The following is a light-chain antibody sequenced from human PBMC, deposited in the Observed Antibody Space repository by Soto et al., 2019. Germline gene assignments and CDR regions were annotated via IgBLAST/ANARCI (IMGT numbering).Light chain of an antibody. J-gene: IGKJ1*01. CDR3: QQYSSLWA. CDR1: QSISIW. CDR2: KAS. V-gene: IGKV1-5*03. Sequence: DIQMTQSPSTLPASVGDRVTITCRASQSISIWLAWYQQKPGKAPKLLIYKASSLESGVPSRFSGSGSGTEFTLTISRLQPEDVATYYCQQYSSLWAFGQGTKVDIK.